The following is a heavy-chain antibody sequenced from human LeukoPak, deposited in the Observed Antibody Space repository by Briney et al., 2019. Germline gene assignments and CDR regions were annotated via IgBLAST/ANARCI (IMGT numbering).Heavy chain of an antibody. D-gene: IGHD3-22*01. V-gene: IGHV3-21*01. CDR2: ISSSSSYI. CDR1: GFTFSNYS. CDR3: ASPLAPGSGYDY. J-gene: IGHJ4*02. Sequence: GGSLRLSCAASGFTFSNYSMNWVRQAPGKGLERVSSISSSSSYIYYADSVKGRFTISRDNTKNSLFLQMNSLRAEDTAVYYCASPLAPGSGYDYWGQGTLVTVSS.